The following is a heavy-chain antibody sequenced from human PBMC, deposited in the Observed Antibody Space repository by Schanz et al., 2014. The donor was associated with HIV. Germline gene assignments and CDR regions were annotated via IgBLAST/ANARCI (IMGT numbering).Heavy chain of an antibody. Sequence: EVQLLESGGGLVQPGGSLRLSCTASGFTFSTYAMNWVRQPPGKGLEWAPVISGSDDSTYYADSVKGRFTISRDNSKNTLYLQMNSLRAEDTAVYYCAKDLHILTGYFRYWGQGTLVTVSS. CDR3: AKDLHILTGYFRY. V-gene: IGHV3-23*01. CDR1: GFTFSTYA. D-gene: IGHD3-9*01. CDR2: ISGSDDST. J-gene: IGHJ4*02.